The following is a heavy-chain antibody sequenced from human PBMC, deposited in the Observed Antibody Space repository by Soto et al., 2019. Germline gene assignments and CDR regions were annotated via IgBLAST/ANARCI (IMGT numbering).Heavy chain of an antibody. CDR3: ARGGTPIDC. J-gene: IGHJ4*02. V-gene: IGHV1-18*01. CDR2: ISAYNGNT. D-gene: IGHD3-16*01. CDR1: GYTFTNFG. Sequence: QVQLVQSGAAVKKPGASVKVSCKSSGYTFTNFGINWVRQAPGQGLEWMGCISAYNGNTNYAQKFQGSVTMTTDTSTITAYMELRSLRADDTAVYYCARGGTPIDCWGQGTLVSVSS.